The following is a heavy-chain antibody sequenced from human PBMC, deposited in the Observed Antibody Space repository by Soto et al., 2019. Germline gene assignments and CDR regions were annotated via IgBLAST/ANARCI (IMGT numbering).Heavy chain of an antibody. D-gene: IGHD3-22*01. CDR3: ARRLPYYYDSSGYPFDY. CDR1: GGSISSSSYY. CDR2: IYYSGST. J-gene: IGHJ4*02. V-gene: IGHV4-39*01. Sequence: QLQLQESGPGLVKPSETLSLTCTVSGGSISSSSYYWGWIRQPPGKGLEWIGSIYYSGSTYYNPSLKSRVTISVDTSKNQFSLKLSSVTAADTAVYYCARRLPYYYDSSGYPFDYWGQGTLVTVSS.